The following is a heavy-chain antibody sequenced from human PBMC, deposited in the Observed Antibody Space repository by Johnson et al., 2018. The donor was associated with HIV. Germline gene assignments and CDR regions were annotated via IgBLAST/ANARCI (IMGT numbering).Heavy chain of an antibody. CDR2: ISSSGISI. CDR1: GFTFSDYY. V-gene: IGHV3-11*01. J-gene: IGHJ3*02. D-gene: IGHD1-1*01. CDR3: AKDSMNWNDETTDAFDI. Sequence: VQLVESGGGLVKPGGSLRLSCAASGFTFSDYYMSWIRQAPGKGLECLSYISSSGISIYYIASVKGRFTISRDNAKNSLYLQMNSLRAEDTALYYCAKDSMNWNDETTDAFDIWGQGTMVTVSS.